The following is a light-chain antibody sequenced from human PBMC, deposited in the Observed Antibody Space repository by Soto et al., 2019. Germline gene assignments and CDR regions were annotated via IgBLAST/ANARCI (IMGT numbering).Light chain of an antibody. V-gene: IGKV3-11*01. Sequence: EIVLTQSPATLSLSPGERGTLSCRASQSVSTYLAWHQQKPGQAPRLLIYDASNRATGIPARLSGSGSGTDFSLTMRYIEPEDFAFYYCQQHSYSVTFGGGTKVEI. CDR1: QSVSTY. J-gene: IGKJ4*01. CDR2: DAS. CDR3: QQHSYSVT.